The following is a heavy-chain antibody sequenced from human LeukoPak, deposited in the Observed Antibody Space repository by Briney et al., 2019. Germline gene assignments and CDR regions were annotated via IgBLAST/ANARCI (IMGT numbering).Heavy chain of an antibody. CDR1: GFTFSSYS. CDR2: IKEDGSER. D-gene: IGHD1-26*01. Sequence: GGSLRLSCAASGFTFSSYSMNWVRQAPGKGLEWVANIKEDGSERYYVDSVKGRFIISRDNAKNSLSLQMNSLRAEDTAVYYCARRSGSYSIYFDYWGQGTLVTASS. J-gene: IGHJ4*02. V-gene: IGHV3-7*01. CDR3: ARRSGSYSIYFDY.